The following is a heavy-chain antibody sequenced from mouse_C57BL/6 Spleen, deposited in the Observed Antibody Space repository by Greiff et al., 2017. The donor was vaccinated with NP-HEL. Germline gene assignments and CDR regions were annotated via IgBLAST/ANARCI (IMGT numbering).Heavy chain of an antibody. Sequence: EVQGVESGGGLVKPGGSLKLSCAASGFTFSSYAMSWVRQTPEKRLEWVATISDGGSYTYYPDNVKGRFTISRDNAKNNLYLQMSHLKSEDTAMYYCAREGGLLTTVVATRYFDVWGTGTTVTVSS. J-gene: IGHJ1*03. D-gene: IGHD1-1*01. CDR3: AREGGLLTTVVATRYFDV. CDR1: GFTFSSYA. V-gene: IGHV5-4*01. CDR2: ISDGGSYT.